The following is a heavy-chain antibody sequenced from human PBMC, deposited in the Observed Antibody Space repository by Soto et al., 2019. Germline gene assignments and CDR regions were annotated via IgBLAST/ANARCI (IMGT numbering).Heavy chain of an antibody. D-gene: IGHD1-26*01. J-gene: IGHJ4*02. CDR1: GFTFGDHA. V-gene: IGHV3-23*01. Sequence: GVSLRLSCIGSGFTFGDHAMSWFRQAPGKGLEWVSGISGGGGATYYADSVKGRFTISRDNSKNTLYLQMNSLRAEDTAIYYCAKSEPYGSGSYYFDYWGRGTLVTVSS. CDR3: AKSEPYGSGSYYFDY. CDR2: ISGGGGAT.